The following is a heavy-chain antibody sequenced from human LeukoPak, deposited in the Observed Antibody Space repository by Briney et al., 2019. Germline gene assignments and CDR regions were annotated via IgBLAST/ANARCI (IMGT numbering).Heavy chain of an antibody. Sequence: SETLSLTCTVSGYTISSDSYWDWIRQPPGKGLEWIGTIYYSGRTYYSPSLKSRVTMSVDTPNNQFSLNLRSVTAADTAVYYCARRRYYDGSGYLEWGQGTLLSVSS. J-gene: IGHJ1*01. V-gene: IGHV4-38-2*02. D-gene: IGHD3-22*01. CDR2: IYYSGRT. CDR3: ARRRYYDGSGYLE. CDR1: GYTISSDSY.